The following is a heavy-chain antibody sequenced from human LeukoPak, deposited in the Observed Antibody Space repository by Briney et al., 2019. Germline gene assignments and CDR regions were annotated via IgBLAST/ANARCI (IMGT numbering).Heavy chain of an antibody. V-gene: IGHV3-30*03. D-gene: IGHD5-18*01. CDR3: ARDGGYSYGYSGHFDY. Sequence: GGSLRLSCAASGFTFSSYSMNWVRQAPGKGLEWVAVISYDGSNKYYADSVKGRFTISRDNSKNTLYLQMNSLRAEDTAVYYCARDGGYSYGYSGHFDYWGQGTLVTVSS. CDR1: GFTFSSYS. J-gene: IGHJ4*02. CDR2: ISYDGSNK.